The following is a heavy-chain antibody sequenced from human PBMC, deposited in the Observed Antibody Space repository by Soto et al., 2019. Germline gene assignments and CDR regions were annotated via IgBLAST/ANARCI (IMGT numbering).Heavy chain of an antibody. J-gene: IGHJ6*03. V-gene: IGHV3-23*01. Sequence: EVQLLESGGGLVQPGGSLRLSCAASGFTFSSYAMNWVRQAPGKGLEWVSAISGSGDTTFYAASVKGRFTVSRDNSKNTLYLQMNRLRAEDTAIYFCAKTGVPAALDYYYMDVWGKGTTVTVSS. CDR1: GFTFSSYA. CDR2: ISGSGDTT. CDR3: AKTGVPAALDYYYMDV. D-gene: IGHD2-2*01.